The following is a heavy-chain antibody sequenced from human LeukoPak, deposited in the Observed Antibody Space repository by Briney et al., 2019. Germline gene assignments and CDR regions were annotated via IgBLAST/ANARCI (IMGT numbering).Heavy chain of an antibody. J-gene: IGHJ4*02. V-gene: IGHV1-2*02. Sequence: ASVKVSCKASGYTFTGYYMHWVRQAPGQGLEWMGWINPNSGGTNYAQKFQGRVTMTRDTSISTAYMELSRLRSDDTAVYYCARLMDYGNSIDYWGQGTLVTVSS. CDR2: INPNSGGT. CDR3: ARLMDYGNSIDY. D-gene: IGHD4-17*01. CDR1: GYTFTGYY.